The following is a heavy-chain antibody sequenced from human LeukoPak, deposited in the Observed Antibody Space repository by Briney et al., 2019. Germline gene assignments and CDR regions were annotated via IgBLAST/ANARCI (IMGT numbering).Heavy chain of an antibody. CDR2: IIPIHGVA. D-gene: IGHD1-26*01. J-gene: IGHJ4*02. CDR1: RSTFRNYG. CDR3: SRDSAGDRDY. Sequence: GASLKVSCKTSRSTFRNYGITWVRQVPGQGLDWMGKIIPIHGVAHTAQTFKGRFNITADESTNTIYMEMSSLRSEDTAMYYCSRDSAGDRDYWGQGTLVTVTS. V-gene: IGHV1-69*04.